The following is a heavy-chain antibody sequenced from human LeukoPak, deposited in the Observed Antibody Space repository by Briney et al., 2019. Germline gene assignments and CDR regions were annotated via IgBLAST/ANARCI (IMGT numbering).Heavy chain of an antibody. CDR1: GYTFTNYD. J-gene: IGHJ5*02. CDR2: MNPNSGNT. D-gene: IGHD3-10*01. CDR3: ARDATPRLLWFGENWFDP. V-gene: IGHV1-8*03. Sequence: GASVKVSCKASGYTFTNYDINWVRQATGQELEWMGWMNPNSGNTGYAQKFQGRVTITRNTSISTAYMELSRLRSDDTAVYYCARDATPRLLWFGENWFDPWGQGTLVTVSS.